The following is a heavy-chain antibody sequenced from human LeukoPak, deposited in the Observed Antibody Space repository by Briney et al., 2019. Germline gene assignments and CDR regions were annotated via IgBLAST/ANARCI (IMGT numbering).Heavy chain of an antibody. V-gene: IGHV1-2*02. Sequence: GASVKVSCKASGYTFTGYYMHWVRQAPGQGLEWMGWINPNSGGTNYAQKFQGRVTMTRDMSISTAYMELSRLRSDDTAVYYCARAYSGYDPFDYWGQGTLVTVSS. D-gene: IGHD5-12*01. CDR3: ARAYSGYDPFDY. J-gene: IGHJ4*02. CDR1: GYTFTGYY. CDR2: INPNSGGT.